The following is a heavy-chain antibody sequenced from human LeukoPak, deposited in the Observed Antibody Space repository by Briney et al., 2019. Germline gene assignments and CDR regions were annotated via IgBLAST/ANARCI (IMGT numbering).Heavy chain of an antibody. Sequence: GGSLRLSCAASGFTYSSYGMHWVRQAPGKGLESVAVIWYDGSNKYYADSVKGRFTISRDNSKNTLYLQMNSLRAEDTAVYYCARDTLSDFWSGYTYYYYGMDVWGQGTTVTVSS. CDR1: GFTYSSYG. CDR3: ARDTLSDFWSGYTYYYYGMDV. V-gene: IGHV3-33*01. J-gene: IGHJ6*02. D-gene: IGHD3-3*01. CDR2: IWYDGSNK.